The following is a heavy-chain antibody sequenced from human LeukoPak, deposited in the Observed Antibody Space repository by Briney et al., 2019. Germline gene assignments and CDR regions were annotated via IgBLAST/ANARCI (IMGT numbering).Heavy chain of an antibody. J-gene: IGHJ4*02. Sequence: SETLSLTCTVSGGSISSYYWSWVRQPPGKGMEWIGYIYYSGSTNYNPSLKSRVNISVDTSKNQFSLKLSSVTAADTAVYYCARHPDYYDSSGYPDYWGQGTLVTVSS. V-gene: IGHV4-59*08. CDR1: GGSISSYY. CDR3: ARHPDYYDSSGYPDY. D-gene: IGHD3-22*01. CDR2: IYYSGST.